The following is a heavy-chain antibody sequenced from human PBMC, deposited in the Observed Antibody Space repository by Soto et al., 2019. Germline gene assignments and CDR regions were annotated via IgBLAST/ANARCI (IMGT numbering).Heavy chain of an antibody. V-gene: IGHV4-39*01. CDR3: ARPRVRRRPYCGGDCYFHWFDP. CDR2: IYYSGST. J-gene: IGHJ5*02. D-gene: IGHD2-21*02. Sequence: PSETLSLTCTVSGGSLSSSSYYWGWIRQPPGKGLEWIGSIYYSGSTYYNPSLKSRVTISVDTSKNQFSLKLSSVTAADTAVYYCARPRVRRRPYCGGDCYFHWFDPWGQGTLVTVSS. CDR1: GGSLSSSSYY.